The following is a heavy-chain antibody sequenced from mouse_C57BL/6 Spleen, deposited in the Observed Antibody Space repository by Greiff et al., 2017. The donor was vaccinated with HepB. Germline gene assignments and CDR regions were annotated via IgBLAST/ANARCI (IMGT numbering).Heavy chain of an antibody. Sequence: VQLQQSGPELVKPGASVKISCKASGYAFSSSWMNWVKQRPGKGLEWIGRIYPGDGDTNYNGKFKGKATLTADKSSSTAYMQLSSLTSEDSAVYFCASYYDYDGYWGQGTLVTVSA. J-gene: IGHJ3*01. CDR3: ASYYDYDGY. D-gene: IGHD2-4*01. CDR1: GYAFSSSW. CDR2: IYPGDGDT. V-gene: IGHV1-82*01.